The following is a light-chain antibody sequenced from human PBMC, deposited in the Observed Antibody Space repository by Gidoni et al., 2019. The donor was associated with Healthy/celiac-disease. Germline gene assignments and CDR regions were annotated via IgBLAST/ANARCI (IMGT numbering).Light chain of an antibody. V-gene: IGKV3-11*01. CDR2: DAS. J-gene: IGKJ4*01. Sequence: PATRPLSPGEKATRSGRASQSVSSYLAWYQQKPGQAPRLLIYDASNRATGIPARFSGSGSGTDFTLTISSLEPEDFAVYYCQQRSNWPPTFGGGTKVEIK. CDR1: QSVSSY. CDR3: QQRSNWPPT.